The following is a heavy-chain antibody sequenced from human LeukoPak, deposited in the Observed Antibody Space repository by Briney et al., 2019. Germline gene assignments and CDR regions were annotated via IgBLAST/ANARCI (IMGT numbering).Heavy chain of an antibody. CDR2: LILIFGHA. J-gene: IGHJ5*02. Sequence: AASVELSCRASGDIFSSYAISGVRQAPGQGREGMGGLILIFGHANYAENFEGRVKVHADESASTPYLELSSQRSDDPAVYYCARMELITIIPVVLGWFDPWGQGPLVTVSS. CDR3: ARMELITIIPVVLGWFDP. D-gene: IGHD3-22*01. CDR1: GDIFSSYA. V-gene: IGHV1-69*13.